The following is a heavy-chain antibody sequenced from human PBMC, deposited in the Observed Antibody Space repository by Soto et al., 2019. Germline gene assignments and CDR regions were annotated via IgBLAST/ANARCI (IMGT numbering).Heavy chain of an antibody. J-gene: IGHJ6*02. CDR1: GYTLTELS. CDR2: FEPEDGET. D-gene: IGHD6-13*01. Sequence: ASLKVSCKGSGYTLTELSMHWVRRAHRKGLELMGGFEPEDGETNYAQKFQGRATMNDDTTTDTAYMGLSSLRSEDTAVYDCTYISIWYGMDVWGQGTTVTVSS. V-gene: IGHV1-24*01. CDR3: TYISIWYGMDV.